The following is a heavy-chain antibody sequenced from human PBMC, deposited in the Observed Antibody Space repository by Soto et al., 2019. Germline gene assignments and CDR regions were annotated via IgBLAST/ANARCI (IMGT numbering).Heavy chain of an antibody. D-gene: IGHD4-17*01. Sequence: GGSLRLSCAASGFTFSNAWMNWVRQAPGKGLEWVGRIKSKTDGGTTDYAAPVKGRFTISRDDSKNTLYLQMNSLKTEDTAVYYCTTLYGGNPDDAFDIWGQGTMVTVSS. CDR2: IKSKTDGGTT. J-gene: IGHJ3*02. V-gene: IGHV3-15*07. CDR1: GFTFSNAW. CDR3: TTLYGGNPDDAFDI.